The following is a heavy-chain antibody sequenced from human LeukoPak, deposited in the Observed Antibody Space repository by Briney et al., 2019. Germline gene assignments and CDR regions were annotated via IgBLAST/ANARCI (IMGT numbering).Heavy chain of an antibody. Sequence: ASVKVSCKASGYTFTSYYMHWVRQAPGQGLEWMGIINPSGGSTSYAQKFQGRVTMARDTSTSTVYMELSSLRSEDTAAYYCARARIVVVVEDAFDIWGQGTMVTVSS. J-gene: IGHJ3*02. CDR2: INPSGGST. CDR1: GYTFTSYY. V-gene: IGHV1-46*01. D-gene: IGHD2-15*01. CDR3: ARARIVVVVEDAFDI.